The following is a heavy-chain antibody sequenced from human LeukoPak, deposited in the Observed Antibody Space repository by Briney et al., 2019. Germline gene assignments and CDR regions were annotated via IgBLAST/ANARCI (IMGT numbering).Heavy chain of an antibody. Sequence: SVKVSCKASGGTFSSYAISWVRQAPGQGLERMGGIIPIFGTANYAQKFQGRVTITADESTSTAYMELSSLRSEDTAVYYCAFHPYSSSTAYFDYWGQGTLVTVSS. CDR2: IIPIFGTA. J-gene: IGHJ4*02. CDR1: GGTFSSYA. D-gene: IGHD6-13*01. CDR3: AFHPYSSSTAYFDY. V-gene: IGHV1-69*13.